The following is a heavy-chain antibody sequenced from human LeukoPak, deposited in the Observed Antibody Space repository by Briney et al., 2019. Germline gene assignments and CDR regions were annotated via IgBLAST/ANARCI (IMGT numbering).Heavy chain of an antibody. Sequence: ASVTVSYKASGYTFTGYYIHWVRQAPGQGLEWMGWINPNSGGTNYAQKFQGRVTMTRDTSITTAYMELSSLISDDTAVYYCARDSCSLSSCPFFGYWGQGILVTVSS. V-gene: IGHV1-2*02. D-gene: IGHD2-2*01. CDR1: GYTFTGYY. CDR3: ARDSCSLSSCPFFGY. CDR2: INPNSGGT. J-gene: IGHJ4*02.